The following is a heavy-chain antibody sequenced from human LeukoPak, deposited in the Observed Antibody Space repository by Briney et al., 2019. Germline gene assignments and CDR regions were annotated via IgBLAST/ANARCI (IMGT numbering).Heavy chain of an antibody. V-gene: IGHV1-2*02. Sequence: ASVKVSCKPSGYTFTDYYLHWVRQAPGQGLEWMGWIDPNTGRTVYAQNFQGRVTMTRDTSVSTLYMDLRRLGSDDTAIYYCARTPVIVIRGVIEDGMDVWGQGTTVTVSS. D-gene: IGHD3-10*01. CDR2: IDPNTGRT. CDR3: ARTPVIVIRGVIEDGMDV. CDR1: GYTFTDYY. J-gene: IGHJ6*02.